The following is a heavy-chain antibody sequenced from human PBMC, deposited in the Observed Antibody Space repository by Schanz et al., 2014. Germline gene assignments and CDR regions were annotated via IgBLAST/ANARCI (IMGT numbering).Heavy chain of an antibody. CDR2: TSYDGSQK. J-gene: IGHJ3*02. Sequence: QVQLVESGGGVVQPGGSLRLSCAASRFTFSTYAMHWVRQAPGKGLEWVAVTSYDGSQKYYTDSVKGRFTVSRDNSKNTLYLQLNSLATDDTAVYYCARRISHYDFLTGHSPLGPFDIWGQGTMVTVSS. CDR1: RFTFSTYA. CDR3: ARRISHYDFLTGHSPLGPFDI. D-gene: IGHD3-9*01. V-gene: IGHV3-30*04.